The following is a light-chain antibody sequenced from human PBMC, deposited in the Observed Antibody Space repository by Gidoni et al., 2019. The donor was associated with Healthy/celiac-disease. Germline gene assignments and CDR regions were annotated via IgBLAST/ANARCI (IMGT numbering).Light chain of an antibody. V-gene: IGKV1-5*03. CDR1: QSISSW. CDR3: QQYNVYYYT. Sequence: DIQMTQSPSSRSASVGDRVTITCRATQSISSWLAWYQQKPGKAPKLLIYQASSLEGGVPSRFSGSGSGTAFTLTISGLQPDDFATYYCQQYNVYYYTFGQGTKLEIK. CDR2: QAS. J-gene: IGKJ2*01.